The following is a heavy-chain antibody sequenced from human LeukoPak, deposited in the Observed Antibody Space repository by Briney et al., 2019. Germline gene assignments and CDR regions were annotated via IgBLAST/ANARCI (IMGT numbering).Heavy chain of an antibody. CDR2: IYTSGST. CDR1: GGSISSGSYY. Sequence: SETLSLTCTVSGGSISSGSYYWSWIRQPAGKGLEWIGRIYTSGSTNYNPSLKSRVTISVDTSKNQFSLKLSSVTAADTAVYYCARHRSGGSQDDAFDIWGQGTMVTVSS. D-gene: IGHD2-15*01. V-gene: IGHV4-61*02. CDR3: ARHRSGGSQDDAFDI. J-gene: IGHJ3*02.